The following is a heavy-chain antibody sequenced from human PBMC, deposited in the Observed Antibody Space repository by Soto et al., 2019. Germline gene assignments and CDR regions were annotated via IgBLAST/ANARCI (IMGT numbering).Heavy chain of an antibody. CDR2: ISYDGSNK. V-gene: IGHV3-30-3*01. D-gene: IGHD3-10*01. Sequence: QVRLVESGGGVVQPGRSLRLSCAASGFTFSSYAMHWVRQAPGKGLEWVAVISYDGSNKYYADSVKGRFTISRDNSKNTLYLQMNSLRAEDTAVYYCARVYGATVFPYYYGMDVWGQGTTVTVSS. J-gene: IGHJ6*02. CDR1: GFTFSSYA. CDR3: ARVYGATVFPYYYGMDV.